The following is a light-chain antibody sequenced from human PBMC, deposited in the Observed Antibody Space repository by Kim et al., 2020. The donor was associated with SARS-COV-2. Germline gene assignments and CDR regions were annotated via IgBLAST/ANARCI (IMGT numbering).Light chain of an antibody. CDR1: SRDVGGYNY. CDR3: RSYTSSSTMV. J-gene: IGLJ2*01. V-gene: IGLV2-14*03. CDR2: DIS. Sequence: QSALTQPASVSGSPGQSITISCTGTSRDVGGYNYVSWYQQHPGKAPKLMIYDISNRPSGVSNRFSGSKSGTTASLTISGLQAEAEADYYCRSYTSSSTMVFGGGTKLTVL.